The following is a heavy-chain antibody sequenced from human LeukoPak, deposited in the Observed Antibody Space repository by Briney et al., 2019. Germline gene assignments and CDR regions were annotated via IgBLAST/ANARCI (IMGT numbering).Heavy chain of an antibody. CDR3: GYGDYYYYGMDV. J-gene: IGHJ6*02. D-gene: IGHD4-17*01. V-gene: IGHV3-23*01. Sequence: GGSLRLSCAASRFTFSSYAMSWVRQAPGKGLEWVSAISGSGGSTYYADSVKGRFTISRDNSKNTLYLQMNSLRAEDTAVYYCGYGDYYYYGMDVWGQGTTVTVSS. CDR2: ISGSGGST. CDR1: RFTFSSYA.